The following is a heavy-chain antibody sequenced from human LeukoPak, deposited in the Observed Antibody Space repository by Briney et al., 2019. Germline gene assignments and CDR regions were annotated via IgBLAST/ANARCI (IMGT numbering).Heavy chain of an antibody. CDR3: ARGGSYDYVWGSYRRINYFDY. J-gene: IGHJ4*02. Sequence: SETLSLTCTVSGGSISSYYWSWIRQPPGKGLEWIGEINHSGSTNYNPSLKSRVTISVDTSKNQFSLKLSSVTAADTAVYYCARGGSYDYVWGSYRRINYFDYWGQGTLVTVSS. V-gene: IGHV4-34*01. CDR1: GGSISSYY. D-gene: IGHD3-16*02. CDR2: INHSGST.